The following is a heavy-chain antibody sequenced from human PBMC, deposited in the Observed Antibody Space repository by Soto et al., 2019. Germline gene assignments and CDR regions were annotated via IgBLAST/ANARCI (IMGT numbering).Heavy chain of an antibody. CDR1: GYTFTSYG. J-gene: IGHJ6*02. D-gene: IGHD3-10*01. CDR2: IIPNNGTA. CDR3: ARGNWWFGELNYYYGMDV. V-gene: IGHV1-69*13. Sequence: SVKVSCKASGYTFTSYGVSWVRQAPGQGLEWMGGIIPNNGTANYAQKFQGRVTITADESTSTAYMELSSLRSEDTAVYYCARGNWWFGELNYYYGMDVWGQGTTVTVSS.